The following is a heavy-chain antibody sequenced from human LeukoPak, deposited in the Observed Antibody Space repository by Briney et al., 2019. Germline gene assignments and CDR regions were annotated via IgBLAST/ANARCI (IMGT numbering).Heavy chain of an antibody. CDR2: FDPEDGET. CDR1: GYTLTELS. Sequence: ASVKVSCKVSGYTLTELSMHWVRQAPGKGLEWMGGFDPEDGETIYAQKFQGRVTMTEDTSTDTAYMELSSLRSEDTAVYYCATATGSSYYYGMDVWGQGTTVTVSS. V-gene: IGHV1-24*01. D-gene: IGHD6-6*01. CDR3: ATATGSSYYYGMDV. J-gene: IGHJ6*02.